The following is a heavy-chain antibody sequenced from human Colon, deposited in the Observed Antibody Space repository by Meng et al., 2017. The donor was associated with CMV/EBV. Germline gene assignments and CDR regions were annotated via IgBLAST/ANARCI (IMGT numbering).Heavy chain of an antibody. Sequence: VDRVGAWGGLVKPGGALRLSCVASGFSFNSYAMSWVRQAPGKGLEWVATISGRGATTYYADSLEGRFSISRDNSKNTLFLQMDSVRAEDTAVFYCARDGVIGPFDFWGQGTLVTVSS. CDR2: ISGRGATT. J-gene: IGHJ4*02. CDR3: ARDGVIGPFDF. V-gene: IGHV3-23*04. D-gene: IGHD3-16*02. CDR1: GFSFNSYA.